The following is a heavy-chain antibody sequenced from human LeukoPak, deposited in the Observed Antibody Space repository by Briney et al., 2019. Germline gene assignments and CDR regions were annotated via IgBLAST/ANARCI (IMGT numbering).Heavy chain of an antibody. CDR3: ARARSSWYPYYFDY. CDR2: IYHSGST. Sequence: PSETLSLTCAVSNGSISSNNWWSWARQPPGKGLEWIGEIYHSGSTNYNPSLQSRVTISVDTSKNQFSLKLSSVTAADTAVYYCARARSSWYPYYFDYWGQGTLVTVSS. CDR1: NGSISSNNW. D-gene: IGHD6-13*01. J-gene: IGHJ4*02. V-gene: IGHV4-4*02.